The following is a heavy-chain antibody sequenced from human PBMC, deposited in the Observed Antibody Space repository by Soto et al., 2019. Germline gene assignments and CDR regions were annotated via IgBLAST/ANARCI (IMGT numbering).Heavy chain of an antibody. D-gene: IGHD5-12*01. Sequence: QXQLVXXXAEVKKPGSSVKVSCKASGDTFTIFAISWVRQAPGQGLEWMGGIIPTIGTTNYAQRFQGRITITGDESTGTAYMELSSLKSEDTAVYYCARDLGSGYDPGDYWGQGTLVTVSS. CDR2: IIPTIGTT. V-gene: IGHV1-69*12. CDR1: GDTFTIFA. J-gene: IGHJ4*02. CDR3: ARDLGSGYDPGDY.